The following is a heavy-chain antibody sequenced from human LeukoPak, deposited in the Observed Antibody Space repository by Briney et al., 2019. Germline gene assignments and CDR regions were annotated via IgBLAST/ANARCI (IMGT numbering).Heavy chain of an antibody. CDR3: AGAGSIAAAGARVFFDY. Sequence: SETLSLTCTVSGGSISSYYWSWIRQPPGKGLEWIGYIYYSGSTNYNPSLKSRVTISVDTSKNQFSLKLSSVTAADTAVYYCAGAGSIAAAGARVFFDYWGQGTLVTVSS. J-gene: IGHJ4*02. CDR2: IYYSGST. CDR1: GGSISSYY. V-gene: IGHV4-59*01. D-gene: IGHD6-13*01.